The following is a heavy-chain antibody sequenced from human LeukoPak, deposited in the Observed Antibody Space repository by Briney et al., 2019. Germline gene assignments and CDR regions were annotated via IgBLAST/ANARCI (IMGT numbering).Heavy chain of an antibody. Sequence: GGSLRLSCAASGFTFSSYWMHWVRQAPGKGLVWVSRINSDGSSTSYADSVKGRFTISRDNAKNTLYLQMNSLRAEDTAVYYCARESIAVAHDAFDIWGQGTMVTVSS. J-gene: IGHJ3*02. CDR2: INSDGSST. CDR3: ARESIAVAHDAFDI. V-gene: IGHV3-74*01. CDR1: GFTFSSYW. D-gene: IGHD6-19*01.